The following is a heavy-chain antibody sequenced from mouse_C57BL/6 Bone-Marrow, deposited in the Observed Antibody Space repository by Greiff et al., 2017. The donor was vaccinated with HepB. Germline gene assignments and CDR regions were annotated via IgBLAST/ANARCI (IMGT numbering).Heavy chain of an antibody. Sequence: EVQLQESGGGLVQPGGSMKLSCAASGFTFSDAWMDWVRQSPEKGLEWVAEIRNKANNHATYYAESVKGMFTISRDDSKSSVYLQMNSLRAVDTGIYYCTRRCTTVVANFDYCGQGTTLTVSS. V-gene: IGHV6-6*01. CDR2: IRNKANNHAT. CDR1: GFTFSDAW. CDR3: TRRCTTVVANFDY. J-gene: IGHJ2*01. D-gene: IGHD1-1*01.